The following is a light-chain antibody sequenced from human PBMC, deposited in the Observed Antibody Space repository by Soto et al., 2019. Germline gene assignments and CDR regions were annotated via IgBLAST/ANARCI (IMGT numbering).Light chain of an antibody. CDR3: SSYTSSSTLVV. V-gene: IGLV2-14*01. Sequence: QSALTQPASVTGSAGQSITISCTGTSSDVGDYNYVSWYQQDPGKAPKLMIYDVSNRPSGVSNRFSGSKSGNTASLTISGLQAEDEADYYCSSYTSSSTLVVFGGGTKLTV. CDR1: SSDVGDYNY. J-gene: IGLJ2*01. CDR2: DVS.